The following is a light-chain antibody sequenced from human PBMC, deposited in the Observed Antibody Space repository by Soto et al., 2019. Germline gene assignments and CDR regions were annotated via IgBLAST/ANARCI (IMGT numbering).Light chain of an antibody. Sequence: ENVLTQSPGTLSLSPGERATLSCRASQSISSTYLAWYQQKPGQPPRLLMYGASNRATGIPDGFSGSGSGTDFTLTISRLEPEDFAVYYCQQYSGSPPLTFGGGTKVEIK. CDR3: QQYSGSPPLT. J-gene: IGKJ4*01. CDR1: QSISSTY. CDR2: GAS. V-gene: IGKV3-20*01.